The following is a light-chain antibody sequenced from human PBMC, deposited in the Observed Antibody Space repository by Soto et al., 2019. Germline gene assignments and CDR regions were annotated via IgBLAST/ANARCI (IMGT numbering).Light chain of an antibody. Sequence: QAVVTQPASVSGSPGQSITISCTGTSGDVGAYDFVSWYQQHPGKAPRLMIYDVSNRPAGASNRLSGSKSGSTASLTISTLQAEDEADYYCSSFTNTYSYVFGTGTKVTVL. CDR2: DVS. J-gene: IGLJ1*01. CDR1: SGDVGAYDF. V-gene: IGLV2-14*01. CDR3: SSFTNTYSYV.